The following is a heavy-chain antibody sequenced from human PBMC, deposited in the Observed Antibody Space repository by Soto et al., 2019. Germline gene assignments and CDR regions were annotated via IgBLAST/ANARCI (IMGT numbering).Heavy chain of an antibody. D-gene: IGHD6-13*01. V-gene: IGHV3-33*01. CDR3: ARRQISPPTRGAASARGGMDV. J-gene: IGHJ6*02. CDR2: IWNDGNGY. CDR1: GFTFNNYG. Sequence: GGSLRLSCAASGFTFNNYGMHWVRQAPGKGLEWVAVIWNDGNGYYYANSVKGRFTISRDNSKNTLYLQMSGLRVEDTAVYYCARRQISPPTRGAASARGGMDVWGQGTTVTVSS.